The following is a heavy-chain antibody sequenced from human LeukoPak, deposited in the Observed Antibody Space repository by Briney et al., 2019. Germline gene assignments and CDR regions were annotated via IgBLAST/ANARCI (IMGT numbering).Heavy chain of an antibody. V-gene: IGHV3-21*04. CDR3: ANKPTLSCTHGVCVVIDY. D-gene: IGHD2-8*01. J-gene: IGHJ4*02. CDR2: ISSSSSYI. Sequence: PGGSLRLSCAASGFTFSRHSINWVRQAPGKGLEWVSSISSSSSYIYYADSVKGRFTISRDNAKNSLCLQMNSLRAEDTAVYFCANKPTLSCTHGVCVVIDYWGQGTLVTVSS. CDR1: GFTFSRHS.